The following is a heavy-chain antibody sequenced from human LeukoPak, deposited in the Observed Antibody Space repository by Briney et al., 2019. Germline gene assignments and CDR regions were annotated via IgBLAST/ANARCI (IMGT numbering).Heavy chain of an antibody. Sequence: GGSLRLSCAASGFTFDNYVMHWVRQAPGKGLEWVSLISGGGGCTSYADSVKGRFTISRDNSKGSLYLQMNSLRTEDTALYYCAKVLGSSSWYSLGYWGQGTLVTVSS. CDR1: GFTFDNYV. CDR3: AKVLGSSSWYSLGY. D-gene: IGHD6-13*01. J-gene: IGHJ4*02. CDR2: ISGGGGCT. V-gene: IGHV3-43*02.